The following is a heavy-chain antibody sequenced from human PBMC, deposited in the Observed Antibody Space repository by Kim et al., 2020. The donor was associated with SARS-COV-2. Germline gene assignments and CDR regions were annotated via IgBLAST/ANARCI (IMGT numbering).Heavy chain of an antibody. D-gene: IGHD3-22*01. Sequence: SETLSLICNVSGGSISNYYWSWIRQPPGKGLEWIGYIYYTGGTNYNPSLSSRVTISVDTSKNHLSLKLSSVTAADTAVYYCARGTDYYYDSSGSFDPWGQGTLVTVSS. V-gene: IGHV4-59*01. CDR3: ARGTDYYYDSSGSFDP. CDR2: IYYTGGT. CDR1: GGSISNYY. J-gene: IGHJ5*02.